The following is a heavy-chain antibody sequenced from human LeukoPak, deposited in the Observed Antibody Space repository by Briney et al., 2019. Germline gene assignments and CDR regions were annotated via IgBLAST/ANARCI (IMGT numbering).Heavy chain of an antibody. D-gene: IGHD3-10*01. J-gene: IGHJ4*02. CDR3: ARFGDMFDY. V-gene: IGHV4-59*01. CDR2: IYYSGIT. CDR1: GGSIGRYY. Sequence: SETLSLTCTVSGGSIGRYYWSWIRQPPGKGLEWIGHIYYSGITNYNPSLKSRVTISVDTSRNQFSLKLSSVTAADTAVYYCARFGDMFDYWGQGTLVTVSS.